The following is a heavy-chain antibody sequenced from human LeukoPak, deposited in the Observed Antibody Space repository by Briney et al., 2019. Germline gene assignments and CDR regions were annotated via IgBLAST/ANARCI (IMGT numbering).Heavy chain of an antibody. V-gene: IGHV3-21*01. CDR2: ISSSSYI. CDR3: ARVLTPHYYGSGSYGMDV. D-gene: IGHD3-10*01. CDR1: GFTFSSYS. Sequence: PGGSLRLSCAASGFTFSSYSMNWVRQAPGKGLEWVSSISSSSYIYYADSVKGRFTISRDNAKNSLYLQMNSLRAEDTAVYYCARVLTPHYYGSGSYGMDVWGQGTTVTVSS. J-gene: IGHJ6*02.